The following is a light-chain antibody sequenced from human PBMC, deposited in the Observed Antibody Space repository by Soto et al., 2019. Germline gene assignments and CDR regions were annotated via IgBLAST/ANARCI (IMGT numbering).Light chain of an antibody. CDR1: QSVSSSY. CDR3: QQYST. Sequence: VCPPSPGPLSPSPGDHAPLSCRASQSVSSSYLAWYQQKPGQAPRLLIYGASSRATGIPDRFSGSGSGTDFTLTISRLEPEDFAVYYCQQYSTFGQGTKVDIK. J-gene: IGKJ1*01. CDR2: GAS. V-gene: IGKV3-20*01.